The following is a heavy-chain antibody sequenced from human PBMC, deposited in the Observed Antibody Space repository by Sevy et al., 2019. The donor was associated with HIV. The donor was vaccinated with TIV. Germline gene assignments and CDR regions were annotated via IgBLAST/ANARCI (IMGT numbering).Heavy chain of an antibody. CDR1: GRTLTQLS. D-gene: IGHD5-12*01. Sequence: ASVKVSCKVSGRTLTQLSIHRVRQAPGKGLDWMGTFDPEDDEKIYAQKFQGRVTMTEDTSTDTAFMELSRLRSEDTAVYYCATTKDYYESSGYPFDYWGQGTLVTVSS. J-gene: IGHJ4*02. CDR3: ATTKDYYESSGYPFDY. V-gene: IGHV1-24*01. CDR2: FDPEDDEK.